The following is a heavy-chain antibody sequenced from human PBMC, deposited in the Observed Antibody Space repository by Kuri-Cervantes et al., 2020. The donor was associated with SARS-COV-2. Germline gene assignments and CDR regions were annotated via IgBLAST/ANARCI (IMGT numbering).Heavy chain of an antibody. J-gene: IGHJ6*02. CDR1: GYTFTGYD. CDR2: MNPNSGNT. D-gene: IGHD3-10*01. CDR3: AREVVPSGYYYGMDV. V-gene: IGHV1-8*01. Sequence: ASVKVSCKASGYTFTGYDINWVRQATGQGLEWMGWMNPNSGNTGYAQKFQGRVTMTRDTSTSTVYMELSSLRSEDTAVYYCAREVVPSGYYYGMDVWGQGTTVTVSS.